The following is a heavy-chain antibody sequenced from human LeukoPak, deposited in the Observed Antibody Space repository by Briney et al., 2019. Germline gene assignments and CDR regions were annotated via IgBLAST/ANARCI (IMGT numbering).Heavy chain of an antibody. D-gene: IGHD3-22*01. V-gene: IGHV4-59*01. Sequence: SSETLSLTCTVSGGSISSYYWSWIRQPPGKGLEWIGYIYYSGSTNYNPSLKSRVTISVDTSKNQFSLKLSSVTAADTAVYYCARSERPLHITMTTALPFDIWGQGIMVTVSS. CDR3: ARSERPLHITMTTALPFDI. CDR1: GGSISSYY. CDR2: IYYSGST. J-gene: IGHJ3*02.